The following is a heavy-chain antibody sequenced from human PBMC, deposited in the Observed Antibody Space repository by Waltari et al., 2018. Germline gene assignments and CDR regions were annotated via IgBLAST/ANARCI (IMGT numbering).Heavy chain of an antibody. CDR1: GDSFSSNSAI. V-gene: IGHV6-1*01. D-gene: IGHD3-10*01. CDR2: TYYRSKWYR. CDR3: ARGGFGFNAGRFDS. Sequence: QVQLQQSGPGLVKPSQTLSLTCAISGDSFSSNSAIWNWCRQSPSRGLEWLGRTYYRSKWYRDSAVSVKSRITINPDTSKNQFSLQLNSVTPEDTAVYYCARGGFGFNAGRFDSWGRGTLVTVTS. J-gene: IGHJ4*02.